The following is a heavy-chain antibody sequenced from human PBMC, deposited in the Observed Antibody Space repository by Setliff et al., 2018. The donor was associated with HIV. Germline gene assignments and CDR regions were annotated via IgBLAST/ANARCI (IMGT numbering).Heavy chain of an antibody. J-gene: IGHJ3*02. CDR2: ISTSGST. Sequence: PSETLSLTCTVSGGSINNFYWSWIRQPPGKGLEWIGYISTSGSTKYNPSLKSRVTVLVDPSNNQFSLRLSSVTAADTAVYYRARHSDFWSEDAFDIWAQGTVVTVSS. D-gene: IGHD3-3*01. CDR1: GGSINNFY. V-gene: IGHV4-4*09. CDR3: ARHSDFWSEDAFDI.